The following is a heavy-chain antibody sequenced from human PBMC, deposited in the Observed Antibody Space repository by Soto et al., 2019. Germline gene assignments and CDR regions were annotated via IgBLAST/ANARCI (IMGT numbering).Heavy chain of an antibody. CDR1: GYTFTGYG. V-gene: IGHV1-18*01. CDR2: ISGYNANT. CDR3: ARGGYYYDSSGYYSDY. D-gene: IGHD3-22*01. Sequence: QVQLVQSGAEVEKPGASVKVSCKASGYTFTGYGIGWVRQAPGQGLEWMGWISGYNANTNYPQKLQGRITMTTDTSTSTAYMELRSLRSDDTAVYYCARGGYYYDSSGYYSDYWGQGTLVTVSS. J-gene: IGHJ4*02.